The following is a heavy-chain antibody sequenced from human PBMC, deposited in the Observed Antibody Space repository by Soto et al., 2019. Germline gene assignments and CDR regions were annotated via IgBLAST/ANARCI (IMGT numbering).Heavy chain of an antibody. V-gene: IGHV3-30-3*01. Sequence: GGSLRLACAASGFTFSSYSMHWVRQAPGKWLGWVAVISYDGSNKYYADSVKGRFNISRDNSKNTLYLQMNSLRAEDTAVYYCARDGGLRFLECLLPDSYYYYGMDVWGQGTTVTVSS. CDR1: GFTFSSYS. D-gene: IGHD3-3*01. CDR2: ISYDGSNK. J-gene: IGHJ6*02. CDR3: ARDGGLRFLECLLPDSYYYYGMDV.